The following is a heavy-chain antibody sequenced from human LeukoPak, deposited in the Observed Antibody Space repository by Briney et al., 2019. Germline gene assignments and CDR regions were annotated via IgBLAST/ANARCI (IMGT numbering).Heavy chain of an antibody. CDR1: GGSFSGYY. J-gene: IGHJ4*02. CDR3: ARDRYDYVWGSYRYWDHYFDY. D-gene: IGHD3-16*02. V-gene: IGHV4-34*01. CDR2: INHSGST. Sequence: SETLSLTCAVYGGSFSGYYWSWIRQPPGKGLEWIGEINHSGSTNYNPSLKSRVTISVDTSKNQFSLKLSSVTAADTAVYYCARDRYDYVWGSYRYWDHYFDYWGQGTLVTVSS.